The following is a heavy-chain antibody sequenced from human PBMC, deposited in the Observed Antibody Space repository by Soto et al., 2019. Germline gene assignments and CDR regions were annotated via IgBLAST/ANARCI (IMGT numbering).Heavy chain of an antibody. D-gene: IGHD2-21*01. CDR2: ISSSGSTI. Sequence: GGPLRLSCAASGFTFSDYYMSWIRQAPGKGLERVSYISSSGSTIYYADSVKGRFTISRDNAKNSLYLQMNSLRAEDTAVYYCARGGYCGGDCYPQTYYFDYWGQGTLVTVSS. V-gene: IGHV3-11*01. J-gene: IGHJ4*02. CDR1: GFTFSDYY. CDR3: ARGGYCGGDCYPQTYYFDY.